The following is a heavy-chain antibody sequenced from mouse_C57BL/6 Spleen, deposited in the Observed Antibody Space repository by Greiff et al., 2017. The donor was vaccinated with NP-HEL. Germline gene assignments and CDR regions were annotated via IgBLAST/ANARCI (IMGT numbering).Heavy chain of an antibody. Sequence: QVQLQQPGAELVKPGASVKLSCKASGYTFTSYWMQWVKQRPGQGLEWIGEIDPSDSYTNSNQKFKGKATLTVDTSSSTAYMQLSSLTSEDSAVYYCARAWFAYWGQGTLVTVSA. CDR2: IDPSDSYT. J-gene: IGHJ3*01. V-gene: IGHV1-50*01. CDR1: GYTFTSYW. CDR3: ARAWFAY.